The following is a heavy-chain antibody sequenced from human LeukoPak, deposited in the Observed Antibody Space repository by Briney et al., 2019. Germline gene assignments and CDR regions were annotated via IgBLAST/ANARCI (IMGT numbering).Heavy chain of an antibody. CDR2: IYYSGST. CDR3: ARAQYYDFWSGWPHAFDI. Sequence: SETLSLTCTVSGGSISSYYWSWIRQPPGEGLEWIGYIYYSGSTNYNPSLKSRVTISVDTSKNQFSLKLSSVTAADTAVYYCARAQYYDFWSGWPHAFDIWGQGTMVTVSS. V-gene: IGHV4-59*01. D-gene: IGHD3-3*01. J-gene: IGHJ3*02. CDR1: GGSISSYY.